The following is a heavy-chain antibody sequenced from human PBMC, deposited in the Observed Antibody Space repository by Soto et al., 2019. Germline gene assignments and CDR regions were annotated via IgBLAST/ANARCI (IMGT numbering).Heavy chain of an antibody. Sequence: QVQLVESGGGVVQPGRSLRLSCAASGFTFSSYAMHWVRQAPGKGLEWVAVISYDGSNKYYADSVKGRFTISRDNSKNTLYLQINSLRAEDTAVYYCASHAVVVAATRHFDYWGQGTLVTVSS. CDR2: ISYDGSNK. CDR3: ASHAVVVAATRHFDY. CDR1: GFTFSSYA. V-gene: IGHV3-30-3*01. J-gene: IGHJ4*02. D-gene: IGHD2-15*01.